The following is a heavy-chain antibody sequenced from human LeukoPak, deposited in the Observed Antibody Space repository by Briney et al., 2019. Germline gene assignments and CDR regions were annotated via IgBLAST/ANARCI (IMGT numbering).Heavy chain of an antibody. CDR2: IMPIFGTA. V-gene: IGHV1-69*05. CDR1: GYTFTGYY. D-gene: IGHD6-13*01. J-gene: IGHJ4*02. CDR3: ASSRAVLSVSGIADLHYFDY. Sequence: SVKVSCRASGYTFTGYYMHWVRQAPGQGLEWMGGIMPIFGTANYAQKFQGRVTITTDESTSTAYMELSSLRSEDTAVYYCASSRAVLSVSGIADLHYFDYWGQGTLVTVSS.